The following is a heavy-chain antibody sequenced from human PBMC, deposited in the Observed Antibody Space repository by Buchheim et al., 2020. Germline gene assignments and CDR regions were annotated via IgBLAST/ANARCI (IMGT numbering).Heavy chain of an antibody. J-gene: IGHJ4*02. CDR1: GYTFTSYA. CDR3: ARDRPDFWSGSLRTLEDSALDY. CDR2: INAGNGNT. D-gene: IGHD3-3*01. Sequence: QVQLVQSGAEVKKPGASVKVSCKASGYTFTSYAMHWVRQAPGQRLEWMGWINAGNGNTKYSQKFQGRVTITRDTSASTAYMELSSLRSEDTAVYYCARDRPDFWSGSLRTLEDSALDYWGQGTL. V-gene: IGHV1-3*01.